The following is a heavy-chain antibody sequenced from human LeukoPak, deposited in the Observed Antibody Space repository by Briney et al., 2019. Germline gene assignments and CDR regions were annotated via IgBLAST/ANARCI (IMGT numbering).Heavy chain of an antibody. D-gene: IGHD1-14*01. Sequence: GASVTVSCQASGYTFTGYYLHWVRQAPGQGLEWMGIINPTAGSTDYAQKFQGRVTMTRDTSTTTLYMELSSLRSKHTAVYYCVRDRGTHTKYNHFDYWGQGTLVTVYS. CDR3: VRDRGTHTKYNHFDY. J-gene: IGHJ4*02. V-gene: IGHV1-46*01. CDR2: INPTAGST. CDR1: GYTFTGYY.